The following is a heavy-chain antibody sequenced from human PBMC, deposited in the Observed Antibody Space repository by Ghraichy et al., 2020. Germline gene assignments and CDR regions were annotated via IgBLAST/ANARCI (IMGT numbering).Heavy chain of an antibody. CDR1: GFTLSYSW. Sequence: LTCAASGFTLSYSWMNWVRQAPGKGLEWVANINQDGSEKYYVDSVKGRFTISRDNAKKSVYLQMNSLGAEDTAVYYCARGGGCSSASCYTTPGIDYWGQGTLVTVSS. V-gene: IGHV3-7*01. J-gene: IGHJ4*02. CDR2: INQDGSEK. D-gene: IGHD2-2*01. CDR3: ARGGGCSSASCYTTPGIDY.